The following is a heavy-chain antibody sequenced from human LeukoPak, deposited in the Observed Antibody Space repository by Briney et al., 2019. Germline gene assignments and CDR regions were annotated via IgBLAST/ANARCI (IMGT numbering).Heavy chain of an antibody. CDR2: ISTYNGKT. J-gene: IGHJ4*02. D-gene: IGHD1-26*01. Sequence: ASVKVSCKASGFTFTSYDISWVRQAPGQGIEWMGWISTYNGKTNYAQKFQGRVTMTTNTYTTTAYMELTSLRSDDTAVYYCARRPSGSTEIDYWGQGTLVTVSS. CDR1: GFTFTSYD. CDR3: ARRPSGSTEIDY. V-gene: IGHV1-18*01.